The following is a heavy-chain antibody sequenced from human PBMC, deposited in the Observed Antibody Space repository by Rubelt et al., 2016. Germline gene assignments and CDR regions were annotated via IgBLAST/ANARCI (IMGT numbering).Heavy chain of an antibody. J-gene: IGHJ4*02. CDR1: GYTFTSYY. CDR2: INPSGGST. CDR3: ARAASTVTTLLDLGY. V-gene: IGHV1-46*01. D-gene: IGHD4-17*01. Sequence: QVQLVQSGAEVKKPGASVKVSCKASGYTFTSYYMHWVRQAPGQGLEWMGIINPSGGSTSYAQKCQGRVTMTRDTYTSTVYMELSSLRSEDTAVYYCARAASTVTTLLDLGYWGQGTLVTVSS.